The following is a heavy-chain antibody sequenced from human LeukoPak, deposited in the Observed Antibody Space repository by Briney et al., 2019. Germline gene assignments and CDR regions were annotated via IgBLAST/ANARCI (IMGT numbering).Heavy chain of an antibody. D-gene: IGHD5-24*01. V-gene: IGHV3-30*03. CDR3: ASWQMGLADAFDI. Sequence: RPGGTLRLSCAASGFRFISYGMPWVRQAPGKGLERVEVISYDGRNKYYADSVKGRFTISRDTSKNTLYLQMNSLRAEDTAVYYCASWQMGLADAFDIWGQGTMVTVSS. CDR1: GFRFISYG. J-gene: IGHJ3*02. CDR2: ISYDGRNK.